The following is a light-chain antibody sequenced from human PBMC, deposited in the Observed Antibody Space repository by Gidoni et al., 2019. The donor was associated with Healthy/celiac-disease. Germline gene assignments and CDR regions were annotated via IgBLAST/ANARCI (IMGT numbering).Light chain of an antibody. Sequence: EIVMTQSPATLSVSPGESATLSCRASQSVNSNLAWYQQKPGQAPRLLIYGASTRATGIPARFSGSGSGTEFTLTISSMQSEDFAVYYCQQYNNWSTFGQGTRLEIK. V-gene: IGKV3-15*01. CDR2: GAS. J-gene: IGKJ5*01. CDR3: QQYNNWST. CDR1: QSVNSN.